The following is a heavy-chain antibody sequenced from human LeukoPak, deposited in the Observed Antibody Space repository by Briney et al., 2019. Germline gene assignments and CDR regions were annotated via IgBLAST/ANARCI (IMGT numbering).Heavy chain of an antibody. CDR1: GGSFSGYY. Sequence: SETLSLTCAVYGGSFSGYYWSWIRQPPGKGLEWIGEINHSGSTNYNPSLKSRVTISVDTSKNQFSLKLSSVTAADTAVYYCARGFRTVTTLALAQLLVYWGQGTLVTVSS. J-gene: IGHJ4*02. V-gene: IGHV4-34*01. CDR3: ARGFRTVTTLALAQLLVY. CDR2: INHSGST. D-gene: IGHD4-17*01.